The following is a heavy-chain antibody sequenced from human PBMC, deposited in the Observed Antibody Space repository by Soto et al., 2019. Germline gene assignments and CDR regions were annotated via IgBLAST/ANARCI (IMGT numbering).Heavy chain of an antibody. J-gene: IGHJ4*02. CDR3: ASDRGIVVVPAATANSYYFDY. Sequence: ASVKVSCKASGGTFSSYTISWVRQAPGQGLEWMGRIIPILGIANYAQKFQGRVTITADKSTSTAYMELSSLRSEDTAVYYCASDRGIVVVPAATANSYYFDYWGQGTLVTVSS. CDR2: IIPILGIA. D-gene: IGHD2-2*01. CDR1: GGTFSSYT. V-gene: IGHV1-69*02.